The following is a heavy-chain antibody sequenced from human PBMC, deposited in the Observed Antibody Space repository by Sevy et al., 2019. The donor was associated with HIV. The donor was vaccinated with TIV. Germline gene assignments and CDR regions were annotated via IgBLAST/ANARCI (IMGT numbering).Heavy chain of an antibody. CDR2: IYYSGST. Sequence: SETLSLTCTVSGGSISSYYWSWIRQPPGKGLEWIGYIYYSGSTNYNPSLKSRVTISVDTSKNQFSLKLSSVTAADTAVYYCARESWDCSSTSCYSSFDYWGQGTLVTVSS. CDR3: ARESWDCSSTSCYSSFDY. V-gene: IGHV4-59*01. J-gene: IGHJ4*02. CDR1: GGSISSYY. D-gene: IGHD2-2*01.